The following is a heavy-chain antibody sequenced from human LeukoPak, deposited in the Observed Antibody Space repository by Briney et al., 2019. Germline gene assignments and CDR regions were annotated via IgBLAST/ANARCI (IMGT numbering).Heavy chain of an antibody. CDR1: GFTFSSYA. V-gene: IGHV3-7*03. CDR3: ARRNAMDV. Sequence: GGSLRLSCAASGFTFSSYAMTWVRQAPGKGLEWVANINRDGSERYYVDSVKGRFTISRDDAKSSLYLRMNSLRAEDTAVYYCARRNAMDVWGQGTTVIVFS. CDR2: INRDGSER. J-gene: IGHJ6*02.